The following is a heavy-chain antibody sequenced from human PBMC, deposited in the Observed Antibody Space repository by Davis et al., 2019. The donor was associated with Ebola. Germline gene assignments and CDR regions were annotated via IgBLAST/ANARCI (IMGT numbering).Heavy chain of an antibody. V-gene: IGHV2-70*04. CDR1: GFSLSTSGMR. J-gene: IGHJ4*02. Sequence: SGPTLVKPTQTLTLTCTFSGFSLSTSGMRVSWIRQPPGKALEWLARIDWDDDKFYSTSLKTRLTISKDTSKNQVVLTMTNMDPEDTATYYCARIAVAGIHFDYWGQGTLVTVSS. CDR3: ARIAVAGIHFDY. D-gene: IGHD6-19*01. CDR2: IDWDDDK.